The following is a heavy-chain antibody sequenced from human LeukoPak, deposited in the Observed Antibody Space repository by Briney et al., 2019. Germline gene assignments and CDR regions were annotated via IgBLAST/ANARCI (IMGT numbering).Heavy chain of an antibody. CDR3: VRVVALGAAGYYFDY. J-gene: IGHJ4*02. CDR1: GGSISSYY. D-gene: IGHD6-13*01. Sequence: PSETLSLTYTVSGGSISSYYWSWIRQPAGKGLEWIGRIYTSGSTNYNPSLKSRVTMSVDTSKNQFSLKLSSVTAADTAVYYCVRVVALGAAGYYFDYWGQGSLVTVSS. CDR2: IYTSGST. V-gene: IGHV4-4*07.